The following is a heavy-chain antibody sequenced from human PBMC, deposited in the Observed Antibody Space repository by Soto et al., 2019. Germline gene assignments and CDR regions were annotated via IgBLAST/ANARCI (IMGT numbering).Heavy chain of an antibody. CDR2: ISSLNGNT. Sequence: QVHLVQSETEVKEPGASVKVSCKTSASTCTGYTINWVRQAPGQGLEWMGWISSLNGNTDYARKYKGRLTMTTNTSATTAYMELQNLRSDDTAVYFCARGTVTSGRWFGPWGQGTLVTVSS. CDR3: ARGTVTSGRWFGP. V-gene: IGHV1-18*04. CDR1: ASTCTGYT. J-gene: IGHJ5*02. D-gene: IGHD4-17*01.